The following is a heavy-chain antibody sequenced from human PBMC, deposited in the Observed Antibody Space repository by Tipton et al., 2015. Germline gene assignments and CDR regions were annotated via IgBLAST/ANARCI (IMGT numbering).Heavy chain of an antibody. CDR3: ARDLEHGMDV. Sequence: TLSLTCDVSGYSISSGYYWSWIRQPPGKGLEWIGSFFHSGNTFHNPSLRSRVIISLDTSKNQFSLTLNSVTAADTAVYYCARDLEHGMDVWGHGTTVTVSS. V-gene: IGHV4-38-2*02. D-gene: IGHD5-24*01. CDR2: FFHSGNT. J-gene: IGHJ6*02. CDR1: GYSISSGYY.